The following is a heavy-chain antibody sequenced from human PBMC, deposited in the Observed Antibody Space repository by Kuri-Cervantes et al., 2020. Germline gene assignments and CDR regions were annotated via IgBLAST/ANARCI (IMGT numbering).Heavy chain of an antibody. Sequence: GGSLRLSCAASGFTFSSYSMNWVRQAPGKGLEWVANIKGDGSEKYYAASVEGRFTISRDNAKNSMFLQMSSLRVEDTAVYYCARGLLTQDVWGQGTTVTVSS. J-gene: IGHJ6*02. CDR3: ARGLLTQDV. D-gene: IGHD3-16*01. CDR1: GFTFSSYS. V-gene: IGHV3-7*01. CDR2: IKGDGSEK.